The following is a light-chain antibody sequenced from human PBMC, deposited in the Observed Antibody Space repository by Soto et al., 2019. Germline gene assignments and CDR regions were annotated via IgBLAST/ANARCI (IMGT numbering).Light chain of an antibody. CDR2: EVT. Sequence: QSVLTQPASVSGSPGQSITVSCTGTSSDIGGDIYVSWYQQHPGKAPKLVVYEVTNRPSGVPDRFSGSKSGNSASLTISGLQPEDEAYYYCRSYTSGSTLSVFGTGTKVTVL. J-gene: IGLJ1*01. V-gene: IGLV2-14*01. CDR3: RSYTSGSTLSV. CDR1: SSDIGGDIY.